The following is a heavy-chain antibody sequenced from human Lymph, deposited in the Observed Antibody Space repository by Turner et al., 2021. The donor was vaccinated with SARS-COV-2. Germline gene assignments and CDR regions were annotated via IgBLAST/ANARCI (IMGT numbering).Heavy chain of an antibody. CDR1: GYTFTSYD. Sequence: QVQLVQSGAEVKKPGASVKVSCKAPGYTFTSYDINWVRQATGQGFEWMGWMNPNSGNTGYAQKFQGRVTMTRNTSISTAYMELSSLRSGDTAVYYCARGRYSGGGMDVWGQGTTVTVSS. J-gene: IGHJ6*02. D-gene: IGHD1-26*01. V-gene: IGHV1-8*02. CDR3: ARGRYSGGGMDV. CDR2: MNPNSGNT.